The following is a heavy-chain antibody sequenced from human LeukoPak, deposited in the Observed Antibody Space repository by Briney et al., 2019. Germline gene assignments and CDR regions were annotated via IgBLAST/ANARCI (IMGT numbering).Heavy chain of an antibody. D-gene: IGHD6-13*01. CDR3: ARVDSRGIAAAGTSEYFQH. Sequence: PGGSLRLSCAASGFTFSSYAMHWVRQAPGKGLEWVAVISYDGSNKYYADSVKGRFTISRDNSKNTLYLQMNSLRAEDTAVYYCARVDSRGIAAAGTSEYFQHWGQGTLATVSS. CDR2: ISYDGSNK. V-gene: IGHV3-30-3*01. J-gene: IGHJ1*01. CDR1: GFTFSSYA.